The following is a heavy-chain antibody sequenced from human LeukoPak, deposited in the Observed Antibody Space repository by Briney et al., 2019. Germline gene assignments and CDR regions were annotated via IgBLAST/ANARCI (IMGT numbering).Heavy chain of an antibody. Sequence: GGSLRLSCAASGFTFSSYDMHWVRQATGKGLEWVSAIGIAGDTYYPGSVKGRFTISRENAKNFLYLQMNSLRAGDTAVYYCARDLGPGIAVAGTASGFDPWGQGTLVTVSS. CDR3: ARDLGPGIAVAGTASGFDP. CDR2: IGIAGDT. J-gene: IGHJ5*02. CDR1: GFTFSSYD. D-gene: IGHD6-19*01. V-gene: IGHV3-13*01.